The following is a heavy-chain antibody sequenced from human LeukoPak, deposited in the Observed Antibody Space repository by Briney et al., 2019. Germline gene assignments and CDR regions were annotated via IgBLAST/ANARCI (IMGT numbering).Heavy chain of an antibody. CDR2: IKQDGSEK. CDR3: ARDERRCSGGSCFVNDY. V-gene: IGHV3-7*01. J-gene: IGHJ4*02. Sequence: PGGSLRLSCAASGFTFSSYGMHWVRQAPGKGLEWVANIKQDGSEKYYVDSVKGRFTISRDNAKNSLYLQMNSLRAEDTAVYYCARDERRCSGGSCFVNDYWGQGTLVTVSS. D-gene: IGHD2-15*01. CDR1: GFTFSSYG.